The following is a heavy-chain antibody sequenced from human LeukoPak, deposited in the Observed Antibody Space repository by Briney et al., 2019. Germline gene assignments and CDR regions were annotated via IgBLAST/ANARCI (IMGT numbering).Heavy chain of an antibody. CDR1: GGSFSGYY. J-gene: IGHJ2*01. V-gene: IGHV4-34*01. Sequence: SETLPLTCAVYGGSFSGYYWSWIRQPPGKGLEWIGEINHSGSTNYNPSLKSRVTISVDTSKNQFSLKLSSVTAADTAVYYCARRSSKRSNWYFDRWGRRSLVTVSS. D-gene: IGHD5-24*01. CDR2: INHSGST. CDR3: ARRSSKRSNWYFDR.